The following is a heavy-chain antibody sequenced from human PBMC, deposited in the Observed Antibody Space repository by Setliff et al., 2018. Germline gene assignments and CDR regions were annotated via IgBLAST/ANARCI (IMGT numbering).Heavy chain of an antibody. V-gene: IGHV1-8*01. CDR1: GYTLSNSI. D-gene: IGHD3-3*02. J-gene: IGHJ5*02. CDR3: ARGRHRFSIRSNWFDP. Sequence: ASVKVSCKASGYTLSNSILSWVRQAPGQGLEWMGWMNPNTGDTEYADNFQGRITITRDASITTAYMELTSLRSEDTALYYCARGRHRFSIRSNWFDPWGQGTLVTVSS. CDR2: MNPNTGDT.